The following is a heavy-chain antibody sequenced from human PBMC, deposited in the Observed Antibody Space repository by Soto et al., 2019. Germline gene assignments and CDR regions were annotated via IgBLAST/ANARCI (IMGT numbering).Heavy chain of an antibody. CDR3: ARDGVGLQSFYEAAYYFDY. CDR2: ISSSSSTI. J-gene: IGHJ4*02. D-gene: IGHD3-16*02. CDR1: GFTFSSYS. V-gene: IGHV3-48*02. Sequence: GGSLRLSCAASGFTFSSYSMNWVRQAPGKGLEWVSYISSSSSTIYYADSVKGRFTISRDNAKNSLYLQMNSLRDEDTAVYYCARDGVGLQSFYEAAYYFDYWGQGTLVTVSS.